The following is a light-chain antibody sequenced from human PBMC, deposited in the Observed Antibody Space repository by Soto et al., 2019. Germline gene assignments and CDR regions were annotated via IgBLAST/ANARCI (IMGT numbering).Light chain of an antibody. J-gene: IGLJ2*01. V-gene: IGLV1-44*01. Sequence: QAVLTQPPSASGTPGQRVTISCSGSSSNIGSNTVNWYQQLPGTAPKLLIYSNSQRPSGVPDRFSGSKSGTSASLAISGLQSEDEADYYCAPWDDSLNGVIFGGGTKVTVL. CDR2: SNS. CDR1: SSNIGSNT. CDR3: APWDDSLNGVI.